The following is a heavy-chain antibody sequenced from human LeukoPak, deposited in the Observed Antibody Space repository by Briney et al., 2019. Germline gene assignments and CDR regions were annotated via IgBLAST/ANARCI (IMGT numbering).Heavy chain of an antibody. J-gene: IGHJ4*02. CDR2: IYPGDSDT. CDR3: ARQVAAASDS. Sequence: GESLKISCKGSGYSFTSHWIGWVRQMPGRGLEWMGLIYPGDSDTRYSPSFRGQVTLSVDKSITTAYLQWSSLTAADTAMYYCARQVAAASDSWGQGTLVTVSS. V-gene: IGHV5-51*01. D-gene: IGHD6-13*01. CDR1: GYSFTSHW.